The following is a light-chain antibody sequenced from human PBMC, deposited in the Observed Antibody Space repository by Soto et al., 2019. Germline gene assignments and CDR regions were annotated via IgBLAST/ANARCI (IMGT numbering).Light chain of an antibody. V-gene: IGKV3-15*01. Sequence: EIVMTQSPATLSVSPGDRVTLSCRASQSVANNLAWYQQRPGQGPRLLIYGVSARAAGIPARFSGSGSGTEFTLTISSLQSEDFALYYCQQYNNWPLYTFGQGTKLEIK. CDR1: QSVANN. CDR2: GVS. CDR3: QQYNNWPLYT. J-gene: IGKJ2*01.